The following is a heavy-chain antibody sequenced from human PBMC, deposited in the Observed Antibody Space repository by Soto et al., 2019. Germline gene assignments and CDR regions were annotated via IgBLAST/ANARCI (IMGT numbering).Heavy chain of an antibody. CDR3: AKTVGATKLEDY. D-gene: IGHD1-26*01. V-gene: IGHV3-23*01. J-gene: IGHJ4*02. Sequence: EVQLLESGGGLVHPMSSLRLSCSGSGFNFNNHVINWVRQAPGKGLEWVASISNSDDVGFYADSVRGRFSVTRDRSSRPLYLQMDYVQVEDTAIYYCAKTVGATKLEDYWGQGTLVIVSS. CDR1: GFNFNNHV. CDR2: ISNSDDVG.